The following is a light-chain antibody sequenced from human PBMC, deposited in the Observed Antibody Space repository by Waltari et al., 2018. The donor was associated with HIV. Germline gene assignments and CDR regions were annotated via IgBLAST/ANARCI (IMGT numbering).Light chain of an antibody. V-gene: IGLV2-11*01. J-gene: IGLJ3*02. CDR2: DVR. Sequence: QSALTQPRSVSGSPGQSVTISCTGTSSDVGGPNYVSWYQHPPGRAPKLMLSDVRKRPSGFPDRFSGSKSGNTASLTISGLQAEDEADYYCCSYAGSYTLVFGGGTKLTVL. CDR1: SSDVGGPNY. CDR3: CSYAGSYTLV.